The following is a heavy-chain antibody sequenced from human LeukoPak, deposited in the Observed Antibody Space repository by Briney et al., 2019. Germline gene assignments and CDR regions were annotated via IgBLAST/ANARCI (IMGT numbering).Heavy chain of an antibody. J-gene: IGHJ4*02. CDR1: GYTFTGYY. CDR2: INPNSGGT. Sequence: ASVKVSCKASGYTFTGYYMHWVRQAPGQGLEWMGWINPNSGGTNYAQKFQGRVTMTRDTSISTAYMELSRLRSDDTAVYYCARDGYRIAAVDHVDYWGQGTLVTVSS. V-gene: IGHV1-2*02. D-gene: IGHD6-13*01. CDR3: ARDGYRIAAVDHVDY.